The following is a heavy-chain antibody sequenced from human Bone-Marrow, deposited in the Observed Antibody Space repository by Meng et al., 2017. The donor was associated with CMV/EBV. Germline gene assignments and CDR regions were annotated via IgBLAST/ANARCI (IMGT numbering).Heavy chain of an antibody. CDR2: INPNSGGT. V-gene: IGHV1-2*02. CDR3: ARDKVASSGWYDY. D-gene: IGHD6-19*01. CDR1: GYTFTGYY. Sequence: QSVLAGSKVKKPGASVKVSCKVSGYTFTGYYMHWVRQAPGQGLEWMGWINPNSGGTNYAQKFQGRVTMTRDTSISTAYMELSRLRSDDTAVYYCARDKVASSGWYDYWGQGTLVTVSS. J-gene: IGHJ4*02.